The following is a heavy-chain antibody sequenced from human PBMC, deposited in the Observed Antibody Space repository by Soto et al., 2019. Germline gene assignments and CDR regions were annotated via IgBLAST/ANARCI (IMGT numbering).Heavy chain of an antibody. J-gene: IGHJ5*02. Sequence: GASVKVSCKASGYTFSTHDINWVRQATGQGLEWMGWMNPNSGNTAYAQKFQGRVTMTRNTSISTAYMELSSLGSEDTAVYYCARSRYCTSSSCYVSWFEPWGQGTPVTVFS. CDR1: GYTFSTHD. V-gene: IGHV1-8*01. CDR3: ARSRYCTSSSCYVSWFEP. D-gene: IGHD2-2*01. CDR2: MNPNSGNT.